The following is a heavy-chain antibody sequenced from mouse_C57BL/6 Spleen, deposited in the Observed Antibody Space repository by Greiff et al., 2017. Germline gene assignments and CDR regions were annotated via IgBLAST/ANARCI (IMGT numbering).Heavy chain of an antibody. J-gene: IGHJ2*01. CDR1: GYSITSGYY. Sequence: EVQLQQSGPGLVKPSQSLSLTCSVTGYSITSGYYWNWIRQFPGNKLEWMGYISYDGSNNYNPSLKNRISITRDTSKNQFFLKLNSVTTEDIATEYCARGGDHTYYFDYWGQGTTLTVSS. D-gene: IGHD3-3*01. V-gene: IGHV3-6*01. CDR2: ISYDGSN. CDR3: ARGGDHTYYFDY.